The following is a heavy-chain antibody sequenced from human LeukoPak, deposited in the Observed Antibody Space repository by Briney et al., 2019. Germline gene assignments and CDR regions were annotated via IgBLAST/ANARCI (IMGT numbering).Heavy chain of an antibody. V-gene: IGHV4-30-2*01. CDR3: AGIQLWFYYFDY. D-gene: IGHD5-18*01. CDR2: IYHSGST. CDR1: GGSISSGGYY. J-gene: IGHJ4*02. Sequence: SETLSLTCTVSGGSISSGGYYWSWIRQPPGKGLEWIGYIYHSGSTYYNPSLKSRVTISVDRSKNQFSLKLSSVTAADTAVYYCAGIQLWFYYFDYWGQGTLVTVSS.